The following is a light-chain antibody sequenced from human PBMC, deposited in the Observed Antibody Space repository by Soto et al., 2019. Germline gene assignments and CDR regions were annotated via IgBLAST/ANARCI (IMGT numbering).Light chain of an antibody. Sequence: QSALTQPPSASGSPGQSVTISCTGTSSDIGAYNYVSWYQQHPGKAPKLMIYEVNKRPSAVPDRFSGSKSGNTASLTVSGLQADDEADYYCSASAGTSTLFGGGTKLTVL. CDR3: SASAGTSTL. CDR1: SSDIGAYNY. V-gene: IGLV2-8*01. CDR2: EVN. J-gene: IGLJ2*01.